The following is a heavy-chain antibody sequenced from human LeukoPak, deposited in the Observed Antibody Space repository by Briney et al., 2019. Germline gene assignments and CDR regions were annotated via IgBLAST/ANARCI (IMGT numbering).Heavy chain of an antibody. CDR2: IWNDGNNK. V-gene: IGHV3-33*08. CDR1: GFSFGGYA. J-gene: IGHJ4*02. D-gene: IGHD3-16*02. Sequence: GGSLRLSCAASGFSFGGYALHWVRQAPGRGLEWVADIWNDGNNKYYADSVRGRFTISRDNSKNTLYLQMNSLRVDDTARYYCARDTSSYPQFDDWGQGTLVTVSS. CDR3: ARDTSSYPQFDD.